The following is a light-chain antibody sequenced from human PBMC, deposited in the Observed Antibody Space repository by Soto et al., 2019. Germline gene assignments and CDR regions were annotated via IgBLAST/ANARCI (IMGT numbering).Light chain of an antibody. V-gene: IGKV1-17*01. CDR2: DAS. CDR3: LQHYSYPWT. Sequence: DIPMTQSPSSLSASVGDRVTITCRASQGIRNELGWYQQKPGKAPKRLIYDASTLQSGVQSRFSGSGSGTEFSLTISSLQPEDGATYSCLQHYSYPWTFGQGTKVEIK. J-gene: IGKJ1*01. CDR1: QGIRNE.